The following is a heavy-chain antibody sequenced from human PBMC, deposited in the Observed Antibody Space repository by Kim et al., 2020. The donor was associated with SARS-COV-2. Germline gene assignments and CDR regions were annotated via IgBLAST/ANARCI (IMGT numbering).Heavy chain of an antibody. Sequence: ASVKVSCKASGYTFTGYYMHWVRQAPGQGLEWMGRINPNSGGTNYAQKFQGRVTMTRDTSISTAYMELSRLRSDDTAVYYCAREYSSSWYAADAFDIWGQGTMVTVSS. V-gene: IGHV1-2*06. J-gene: IGHJ3*02. CDR1: GYTFTGYY. CDR3: AREYSSSWYAADAFDI. CDR2: INPNSGGT. D-gene: IGHD6-13*01.